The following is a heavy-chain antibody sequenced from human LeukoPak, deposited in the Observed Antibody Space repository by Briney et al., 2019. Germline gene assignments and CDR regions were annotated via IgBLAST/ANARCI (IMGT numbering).Heavy chain of an antibody. CDR2: IYYSGST. CDR1: GGSVGSGTYY. Sequence: SETLSLTCTVSGGSVGSGTYYWSWIRQPPGKGLEWIGYIYYSGSTNYNPSLKSRVTISADTSKNQFSLKLSSVTAADTAVYYCARSHGGYWGQGTLVTVSS. D-gene: IGHD3-10*01. J-gene: IGHJ4*02. CDR3: ARSHGGY. V-gene: IGHV4-61*01.